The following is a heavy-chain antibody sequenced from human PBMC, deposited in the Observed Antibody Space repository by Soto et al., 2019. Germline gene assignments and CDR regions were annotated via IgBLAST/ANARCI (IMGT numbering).Heavy chain of an antibody. CDR2: ISPHNAKT. Sequence: QAQLVQSGPEVKEPGASVKVSCKASGYTFSSRGIYWVRQAPGQGLEWMGWISPHNAKTHYAQSLQGRVTLTTDTSTITAYMDLRSLRYDDTAVYYCVREAGDYDWYFDLWGRGTPVTVSS. D-gene: IGHD4-17*01. V-gene: IGHV1-18*01. J-gene: IGHJ2*01. CDR3: VREAGDYDWYFDL. CDR1: GYTFSSRG.